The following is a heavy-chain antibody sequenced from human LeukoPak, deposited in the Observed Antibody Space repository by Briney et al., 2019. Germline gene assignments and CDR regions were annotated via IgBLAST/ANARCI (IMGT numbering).Heavy chain of an antibody. CDR2: IKSKTDGGTT. J-gene: IGHJ6*02. CDR1: GFTFSSYS. V-gene: IGHV3-15*01. CDR3: TTDPTNWNSYGMDV. D-gene: IGHD1-7*01. Sequence: ETGGSLRLPCAASGFTFSSYSMNWVRQAPGKGLEWVGRIKSKTDGGTTDYAAPVKGRFTISRDDSKNTLYLQMNSLKTEDTAVYYCTTDPTNWNSYGMDVWGQGTTVTVSS.